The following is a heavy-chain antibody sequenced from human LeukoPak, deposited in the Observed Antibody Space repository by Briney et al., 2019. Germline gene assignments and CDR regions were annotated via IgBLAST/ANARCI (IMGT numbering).Heavy chain of an antibody. V-gene: IGHV3-73*01. CDR3: TRFSEAAYYDSSGYLTDFDY. J-gene: IGHJ4*02. CDR1: GFTFSGSA. CDR2: IRSKANSYAT. D-gene: IGHD3-22*01. Sequence: GGSLRLPCAASGFTFSGSAMHWVRQASGKGLEWVGRIRSKANSYATAYAASVKGRFTISRDDSKNTAYLQMNSLKTEDTAVYYCTRFSEAAYYDSSGYLTDFDYWGQGTLVTASS.